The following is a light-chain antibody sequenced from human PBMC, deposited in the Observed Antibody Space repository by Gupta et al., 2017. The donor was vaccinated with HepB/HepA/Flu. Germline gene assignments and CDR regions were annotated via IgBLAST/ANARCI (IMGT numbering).Light chain of an antibody. V-gene: IGKV3-11*01. CDR1: QSVSSY. Sequence: EIVLTQSPTTLSLSPGERATLSRRASQSVSSYLAWYQQKPGQAPRLLIYDASNRATGIPARFSGSGSGTDFTLTISSLEPEDFAVYYCQQRSNWLWTFGQGTKLEIK. CDR2: DAS. J-gene: IGKJ1*01. CDR3: QQRSNWLWT.